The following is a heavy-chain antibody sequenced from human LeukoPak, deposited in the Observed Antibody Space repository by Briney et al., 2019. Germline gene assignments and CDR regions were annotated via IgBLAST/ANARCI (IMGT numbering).Heavy chain of an antibody. J-gene: IGHJ4*02. D-gene: IGHD1-26*01. CDR2: ISSSGRTI. CDR1: GFTFSSYE. CDR3: ARFSGTYFDY. V-gene: IGHV3-48*03. Sequence: PGGSLRLSCAASGFTFSSYEMNWVRQAPGKGLEWVSYISSSGRTIYYADSVKGRFTISRDNAKNSLYLQMSSLRAEDTAVYYCARFSGTYFDYWGQGTLVTVSS.